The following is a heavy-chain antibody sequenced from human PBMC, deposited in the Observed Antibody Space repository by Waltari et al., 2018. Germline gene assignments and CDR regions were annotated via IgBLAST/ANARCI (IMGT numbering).Heavy chain of an antibody. D-gene: IGHD3-22*01. J-gene: IGHJ4*02. CDR1: GGSISSGSYY. V-gene: IGHV4-61*02. Sequence: QVQLQESGPGLVQPSQTLSLTCTVSGGSISSGSYYWSWIRQPAGKGLEWIGRIYTSGSTNYNPSLKSRVTISVDTSKNQFSLKLSSVTAADTAVYYCARALDSSGYRYDYWGQGTLVTVSS. CDR2: IYTSGST. CDR3: ARALDSSGYRYDY.